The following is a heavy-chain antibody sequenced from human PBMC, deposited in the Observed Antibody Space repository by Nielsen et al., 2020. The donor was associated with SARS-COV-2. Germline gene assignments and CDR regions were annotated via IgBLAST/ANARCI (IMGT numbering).Heavy chain of an antibody. CDR1: GFTFSDYY. Sequence: GESLKISCAASGFTFSDYYMSWIRQAPGKGLEWVSYISSSGSTIYYADSVKGRFTISRDNAKNSLYLQMNSLRAEDTTVYYCARDAGSGSYALDYWGQGTLVTVPS. D-gene: IGHD3-10*01. CDR3: ARDAGSGSYALDY. CDR2: ISSSGSTI. V-gene: IGHV3-11*04. J-gene: IGHJ4*02.